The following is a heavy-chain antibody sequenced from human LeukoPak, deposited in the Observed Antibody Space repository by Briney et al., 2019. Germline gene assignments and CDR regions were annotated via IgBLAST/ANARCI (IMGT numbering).Heavy chain of an antibody. CDR2: VSDRDGIT. CDR3: TKVVPPGSGWAFDY. Sequence: PGGSLRLSCAASGFTFTTYAMSWVRQAPGKGLEWVSTVSDRDGITYYADSVKGRFTISRDSSKNTLFLQMNSLRAEDMAVYYCTKVVPPGSGWAFDYWGQGALVIVSS. V-gene: IGHV3-23*01. J-gene: IGHJ4*02. D-gene: IGHD6-19*01. CDR1: GFTFTTYA.